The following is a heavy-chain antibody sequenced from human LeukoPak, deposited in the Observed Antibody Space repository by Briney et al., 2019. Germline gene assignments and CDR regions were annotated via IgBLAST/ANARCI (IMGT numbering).Heavy chain of an antibody. CDR3: ATGYGDFRVEGRYFYS. CDR2: VHYSGTT. D-gene: IGHD4-17*01. V-gene: IGHV4-59*01. J-gene: IGHJ4*02. CDR1: DGFITNYY. Sequence: SETLSLTCTVSDGFITNYYWSWVRQPPWKGLEFIGYVHYSGTTNYNPSLRSRVTISIDTSKKHFFLKLNSVTAADTAVYYCATGYGDFRVEGRYFYSWGQGTLVTVSS.